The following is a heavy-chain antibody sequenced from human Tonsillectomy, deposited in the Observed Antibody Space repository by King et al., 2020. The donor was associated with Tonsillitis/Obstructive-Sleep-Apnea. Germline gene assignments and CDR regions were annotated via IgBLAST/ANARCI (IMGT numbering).Heavy chain of an antibody. Sequence: QLQESGPGLVKPSQTLSLTCTVSGGSISSGGYYWSWIRQNPGKGLEWIGYIDDSGSTYYNPSLKSRVTISVDTSKNQFSLKLSSVTAADTAVYYCASEVTTGAFDYWGQGTLVTVSS. CDR2: IDDSGST. J-gene: IGHJ4*02. V-gene: IGHV4-31*03. CDR3: ASEVTTGAFDY. CDR1: GGSISSGGYY. D-gene: IGHD4-17*01.